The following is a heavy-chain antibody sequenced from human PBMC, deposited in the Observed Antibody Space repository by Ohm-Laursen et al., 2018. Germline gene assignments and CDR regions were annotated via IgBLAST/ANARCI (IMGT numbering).Heavy chain of an antibody. J-gene: IGHJ3*02. CDR2: IHSGGNT. D-gene: IGHD2-15*01. Sequence: SLRLSCTASGFTVNNNYMSWVRQAPGKGLEWVSVIHSGGNTYYADSVKGRFTISRDNSKNTLYLQMNSLRAEDTAVYYCAKVFKYCSGGSCYGDDAFDIWGQGTMVTVSS. V-gene: IGHV3-66*02. CDR3: AKVFKYCSGGSCYGDDAFDI. CDR1: GFTVNNNY.